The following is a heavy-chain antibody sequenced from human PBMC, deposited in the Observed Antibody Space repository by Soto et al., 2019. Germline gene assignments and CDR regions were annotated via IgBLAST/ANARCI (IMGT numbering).Heavy chain of an antibody. J-gene: IGHJ3*02. V-gene: IGHV4-30-4*01. Sequence: SETLSLTCTVSGGSISSGDYYWSWIRHPPGKGLEWIGYIYYSGSTYYNPSLKSRVTISVDTSKNQFSLKLSSVTAADTAVYYCARGGVTTHAFDIWGQGTMVTVSS. CDR2: IYYSGST. CDR1: GGSISSGDYY. D-gene: IGHD4-17*01. CDR3: ARGGVTTHAFDI.